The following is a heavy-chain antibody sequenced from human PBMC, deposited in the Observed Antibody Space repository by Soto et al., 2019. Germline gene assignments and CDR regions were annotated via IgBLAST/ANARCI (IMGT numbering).Heavy chain of an antibody. CDR3: ARDLGYSGYDWGGGAYYYYGMDV. Sequence: ASVKVSCKASGYTFTGYYMHWVRQAPGQGLEWMGLINPNSGGTNYAQKFQGWVTMTRDTSISTAYMELSRLRSDDTAVYYCARDLGYSGYDWGGGAYYYYGMDVWGQGTTVTVSS. J-gene: IGHJ6*02. CDR1: GYTFTGYY. CDR2: INPNSGGT. D-gene: IGHD5-12*01. V-gene: IGHV1-2*04.